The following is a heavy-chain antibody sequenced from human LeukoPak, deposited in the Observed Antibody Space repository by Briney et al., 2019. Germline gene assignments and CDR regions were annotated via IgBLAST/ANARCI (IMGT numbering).Heavy chain of an antibody. D-gene: IGHD6-19*01. J-gene: IGHJ4*02. Sequence: ASVKVSCKASGYTFTSYGISWVRQAPGQGLEWMGWISAYNGNTNYAQKPQGRVTMTTDTSTSTAYMELRSLRSDDTAVYYCARARDSGWYLGFDYWGQGTLVTVSS. CDR3: ARARDSGWYLGFDY. CDR1: GYTFTSYG. CDR2: ISAYNGNT. V-gene: IGHV1-18*01.